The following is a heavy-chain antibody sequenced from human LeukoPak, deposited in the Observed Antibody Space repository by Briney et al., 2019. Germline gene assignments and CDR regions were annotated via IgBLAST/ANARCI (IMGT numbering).Heavy chain of an antibody. CDR1: GFTFSSHA. CDR2: ISGSGGST. D-gene: IGHD3-10*02. Sequence: GGSLRLSCAVAGFTFSSHAMSWVRQAPGKGLEWVSAISGSGGSTYYADSVKGRFTISRDNSKNTLYLQMNSLRAEDTAVYYCAKSPLLRSGYYYMDVWGKGTTVTVSS. V-gene: IGHV3-23*01. CDR3: AKSPLLRSGYYYMDV. J-gene: IGHJ6*03.